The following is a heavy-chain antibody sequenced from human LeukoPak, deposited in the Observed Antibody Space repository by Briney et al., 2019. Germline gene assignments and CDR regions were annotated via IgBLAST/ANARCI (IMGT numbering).Heavy chain of an antibody. Sequence: ASVKVSCKASGYSFTGYYMHWVRQAPGQGLEWMGWISPYSGGTNYAQKFQGRVTMTRDTSISTAYMELSRLRSDDTAVYYCVRDRTKYCSSTSCPLDYWGQGTLVTVSS. J-gene: IGHJ4*02. V-gene: IGHV1-2*02. D-gene: IGHD2-2*01. CDR1: GYSFTGYY. CDR2: ISPYSGGT. CDR3: VRDRTKYCSSTSCPLDY.